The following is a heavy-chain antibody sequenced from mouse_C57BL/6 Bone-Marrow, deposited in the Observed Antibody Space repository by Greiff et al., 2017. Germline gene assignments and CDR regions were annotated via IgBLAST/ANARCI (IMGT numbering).Heavy chain of an antibody. CDR1: GYTFTSYW. CDR3: ARDYPYAMDY. V-gene: IGHV1-69*01. CDR2: IDPSDSYT. Sequence: QVQLQQPGAELVMPGASVKLSCKASGYTFTSYWMHWVKQRPGHGLEWIGEIDPSDSYTNYNQQFKGKSTLTVDKSSSTAYMQLSSLTSEYSAVYYCARDYPYAMDYWGQGTSVTVSS. D-gene: IGHD2-4*01. J-gene: IGHJ4*01.